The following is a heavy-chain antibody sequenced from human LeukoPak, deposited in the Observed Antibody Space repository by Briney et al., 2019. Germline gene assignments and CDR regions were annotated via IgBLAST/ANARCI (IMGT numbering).Heavy chain of an antibody. V-gene: IGHV4-30-2*01. CDR1: GGSISSGGYS. CDR3: ARADCSSTSCYDYYYGMDV. Sequence: SQTLSLTCAVSGGSISSGGYSWSWIRQPPGKGLEWIGYIYHSGSTYYNPSLKSRVTISVDRSKNQFSLKLSSVTAADTAVYYCARADCSSTSCYDYYYGMDVWGQGTTVTVSS. J-gene: IGHJ6*02. D-gene: IGHD2-2*01. CDR2: IYHSGST.